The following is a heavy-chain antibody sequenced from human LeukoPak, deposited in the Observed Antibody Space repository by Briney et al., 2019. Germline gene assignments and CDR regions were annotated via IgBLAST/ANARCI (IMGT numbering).Heavy chain of an antibody. V-gene: IGHV3-30*18. CDR2: MSYDSTSE. CDR3: AKGQQGGTTMRLFDY. Sequence: GGSLRLSCDGSGFTASGFGFSSFAMYWIRQAPGKGLEWVAVMSYDSTSEYYADSVKGRFTISRDNPKKTLFLQMNNLRPDDTAVYYCAKGQQGGTTMRLFDYWGQGTLVTVSS. J-gene: IGHJ4*02. CDR1: GFGFSSFA. D-gene: IGHD1-1*01.